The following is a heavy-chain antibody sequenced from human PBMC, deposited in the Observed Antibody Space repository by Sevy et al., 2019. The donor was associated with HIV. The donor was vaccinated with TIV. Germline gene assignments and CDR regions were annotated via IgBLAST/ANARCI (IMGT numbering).Heavy chain of an antibody. Sequence: GGSLRLSCAASGFTFSSYSMNWVRQAPGKGLEWVSSISSSSSYIYYADSVKGRFTISRDNAKNSLYLQMNSLRAEDTAVYYWARAYYDFWSGYYGDYYGMDVWGQGTTVTVSS. V-gene: IGHV3-21*01. CDR2: ISSSSSYI. D-gene: IGHD3-3*01. J-gene: IGHJ6*02. CDR3: ARAYYDFWSGYYGDYYGMDV. CDR1: GFTFSSYS.